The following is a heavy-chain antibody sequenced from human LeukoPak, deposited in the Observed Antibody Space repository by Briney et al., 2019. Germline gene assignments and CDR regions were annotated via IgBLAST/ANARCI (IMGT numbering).Heavy chain of an antibody. Sequence: PGGSLRLSCAASGFTFSTYAMHWVRQAPGKGLEWVAVTSYDERNKYYADSVKGRFTISRDNSKNRLYLQMNSLRPEDTAVYYCARGHSSGWYGDYWGQGTLVTVSS. CDR2: TSYDERNK. CDR1: GFTFSTYA. V-gene: IGHV3-30*04. D-gene: IGHD6-19*01. CDR3: ARGHSSGWYGDY. J-gene: IGHJ4*02.